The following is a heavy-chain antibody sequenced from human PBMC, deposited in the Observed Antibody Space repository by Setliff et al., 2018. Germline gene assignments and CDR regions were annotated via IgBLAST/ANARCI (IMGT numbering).Heavy chain of an antibody. J-gene: IGHJ4*02. CDR1: GDSMNSGVYY. CDR3: ARAGTYRYFDY. V-gene: IGHV4-39*01. D-gene: IGHD1-1*01. Sequence: SETLSLTCTVSGDSMNSGVYYWAWIRQPSGKGLEWIGRIYSGGTTHSNASLKSRVTISVDTSKSQFSLRLNSVTAADTALYYCARAGTYRYFDYWGRRTLVTVSS. CDR2: IYSGGTT.